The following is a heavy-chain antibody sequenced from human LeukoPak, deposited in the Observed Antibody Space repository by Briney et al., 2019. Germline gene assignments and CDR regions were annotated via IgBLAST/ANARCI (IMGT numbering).Heavy chain of an antibody. CDR1: GFTFSTHS. J-gene: IGHJ4*02. Sequence: GGSLRLSCAASGFTFSTHSMNCVRQAPGEALEWVSSITDTSHIYDAYSVKGRFTISRVNTKNSLYLQMNSLRAEDTAVYFCARSRGGYSYGKIDYWGQGTLVTVSS. D-gene: IGHD5-18*01. CDR2: ITDTSHI. V-gene: IGHV3-69-1*02. CDR3: ARSRGGYSYGKIDY.